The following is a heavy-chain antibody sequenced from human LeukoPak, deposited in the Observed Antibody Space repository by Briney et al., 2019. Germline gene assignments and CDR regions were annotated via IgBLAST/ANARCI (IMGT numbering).Heavy chain of an antibody. D-gene: IGHD6-19*01. CDR3: ARDPFIAVAVYYFDY. CDR1: GFTFSSYG. J-gene: IGHJ4*02. V-gene: IGHV3-33*01. CDR2: IWYDGSNK. Sequence: PGRSLRLSCAASGFTFSSYGMHWVRQAPGKGLEWVAVIWYDGSNKYYADSVKGRFTISRDNSKNTLYLQMNSLRAEDTAVYYCARDPFIAVAVYYFDYWGQGTLVTVSS.